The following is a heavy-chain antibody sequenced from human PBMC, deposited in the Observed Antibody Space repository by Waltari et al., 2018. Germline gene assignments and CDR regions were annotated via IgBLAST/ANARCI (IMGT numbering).Heavy chain of an antibody. V-gene: IGHV4-59*01. J-gene: IGHJ4*02. CDR2: IYYSGST. CDR1: GGSISSYY. CDR3: ASGSKGYSSSTFDY. D-gene: IGHD6-6*01. Sequence: QVQLQESGPGLVKPSETLSLTCTVSGGSISSYYWSWIRQPPGKGLEWIGYIYYSGSTNYTPSLKSRVTISVDTSKNQFSLKLSSVTAADTAVYYCASGSKGYSSSTFDYWGQGTLVTVSS.